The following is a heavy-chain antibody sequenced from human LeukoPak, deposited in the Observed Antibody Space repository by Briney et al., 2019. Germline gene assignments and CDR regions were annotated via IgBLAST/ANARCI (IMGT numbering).Heavy chain of an antibody. J-gene: IGHJ3*02. CDR3: VGAKQWLSFDI. CDR1: GGSTSSNS. Sequence: SETLSLTCTVSGGSTSSNSWSWMRQPPGKGLEWIGTYYNSGSTNYNPSLKSRATISVDTSKNQFSLKLRSVTAADTAVYYCVGAKQWLSFDIWGQGTMVSVSS. CDR2: YYNSGST. D-gene: IGHD3-22*01. V-gene: IGHV4-59*08.